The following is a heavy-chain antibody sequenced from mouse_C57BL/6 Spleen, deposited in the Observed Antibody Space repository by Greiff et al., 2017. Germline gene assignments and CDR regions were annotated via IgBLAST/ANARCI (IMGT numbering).Heavy chain of an antibody. CDR3: ARSHYYGSSYGYFDV. D-gene: IGHD1-1*01. V-gene: IGHV5-16*01. Sequence: VQLKESEGGLVQPGSSMKLSCTASGFTFSDYYMAWVRQVPEKGLEWVANINYDGSSTYYLDSLKSRFIISRDNAKNILYLQMSSLKSEDTATYYCARSHYYGSSYGYFDVWGTGTTVTVSS. J-gene: IGHJ1*03. CDR2: INYDGSST. CDR1: GFTFSDYY.